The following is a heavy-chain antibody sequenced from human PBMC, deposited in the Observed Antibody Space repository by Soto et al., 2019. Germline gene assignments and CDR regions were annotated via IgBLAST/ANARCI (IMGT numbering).Heavy chain of an antibody. CDR1: GFTVSNNY. J-gene: IGHJ4*02. V-gene: IGHV3-53*01. CDR2: IYSGGYT. D-gene: IGHD3-10*01. Sequence: EVQLVESGGGLIQPGGSLRLSCAVSGFTVSNNYMSWVRQAPGKGLEGVSVIYSGGYTAYGDSVKGRFTISRDNSKNHINLKINTPGPGDSAVYSWASHPGGGGYWGQGTLVTVSS. CDR3: ASHPGGGGY.